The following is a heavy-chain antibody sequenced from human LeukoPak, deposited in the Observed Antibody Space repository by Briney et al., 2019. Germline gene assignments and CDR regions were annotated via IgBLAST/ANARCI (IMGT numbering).Heavy chain of an antibody. J-gene: IGHJ3*02. CDR1: GFTFSSYA. CDR2: ISGSGGST. CDR3: AKWELLVDDAFDI. D-gene: IGHD1-26*01. V-gene: IGHV3-23*01. Sequence: GSLRLSCAASGFTFSSYALSWVRQAPGKGLEGVSAISGSGGSTYYADSVKGRFTISRDNSKNTLYLQMNSLRAEDTAVYYCAKWELLVDDAFDIWGQGTMVTVSS.